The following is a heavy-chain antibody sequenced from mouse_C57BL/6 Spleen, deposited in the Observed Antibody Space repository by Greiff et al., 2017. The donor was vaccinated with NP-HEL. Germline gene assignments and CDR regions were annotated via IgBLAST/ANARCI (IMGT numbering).Heavy chain of an antibody. CDR2: INPNNGGT. J-gene: IGHJ4*01. V-gene: IGHV1-18*01. D-gene: IGHD1-1*01. CDR1: GYTFTDYN. CDR3: ARWGRYYGSSPMDY. Sequence: VQLQQSGPELVKPGASVKIPCKASGYTFTDYNMDWVKQSHGKSLEWIGDINPNNGGTIYNQKFKGKATLTVDKSSSTAYMELRSLTSEDTAVYYCARWGRYYGSSPMDYWGQGTSVTVSS.